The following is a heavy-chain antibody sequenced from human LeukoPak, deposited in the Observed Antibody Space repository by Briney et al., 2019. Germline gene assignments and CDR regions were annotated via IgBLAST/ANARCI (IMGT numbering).Heavy chain of an antibody. D-gene: IGHD6-19*01. CDR1: GFTFSSYW. J-gene: IGHJ4*02. CDR3: AREGSGWYQDY. V-gene: IGHV3-7*03. Sequence: SGGSLRLSCAASGFTFSSYWMSWVRQAPGKGLEWVANIKQDGSEKYYVDSVKGRFTISRDNAKNSLYLQMNSLRAEGTAVYYCAREGSGWYQDYWGQGTLVTVSS. CDR2: IKQDGSEK.